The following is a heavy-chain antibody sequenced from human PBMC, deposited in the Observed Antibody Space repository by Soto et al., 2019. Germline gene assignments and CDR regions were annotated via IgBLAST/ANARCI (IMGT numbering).Heavy chain of an antibody. D-gene: IGHD6-19*01. Sequence: PGGSLRLSCAASGFTFSSYWMSWVRQAPGKGLEWVANIKQDGSEKYYVDSVKGRFTISRDNAKNSLYLQMNSLRAEDTAVYYCARVGGWQDYYYYGMDVWGQGTTVTVSS. CDR3: ARVGGWQDYYYYGMDV. CDR2: IKQDGSEK. J-gene: IGHJ6*02. CDR1: GFTFSSYW. V-gene: IGHV3-7*03.